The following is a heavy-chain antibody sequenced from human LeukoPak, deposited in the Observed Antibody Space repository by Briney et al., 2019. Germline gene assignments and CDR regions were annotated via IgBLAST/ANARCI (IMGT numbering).Heavy chain of an antibody. Sequence: PSQTLSLTCVISGDSVSTNSAAWNWIRQSPSRGLGWLGRTYYRSKWYNDYAVSVKSRITINPDTSKNQFSLQLNSVTPEDTAVYYCARVRGSGWWFDYWGQGTLVTVSS. CDR1: GDSVSTNSAA. CDR3: ARVRGSGWWFDY. V-gene: IGHV6-1*01. CDR2: TYYRSKWYN. D-gene: IGHD6-19*01. J-gene: IGHJ4*02.